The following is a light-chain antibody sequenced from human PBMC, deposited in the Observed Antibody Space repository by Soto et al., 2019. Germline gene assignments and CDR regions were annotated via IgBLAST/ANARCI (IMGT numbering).Light chain of an antibody. J-gene: IGKJ2*01. V-gene: IGKV1-39*01. Sequence: DIQMTQSPSALSAFVGDRVTITCRASQSISNSLNWYQKKPGKAPKLLIYAVFILQSGVPSRFVGGGSWTDFTLTISSLQPEDFATYFCQQSLSTPRTVGQGTK. CDR1: QSISNS. CDR2: AVF. CDR3: QQSLSTPRT.